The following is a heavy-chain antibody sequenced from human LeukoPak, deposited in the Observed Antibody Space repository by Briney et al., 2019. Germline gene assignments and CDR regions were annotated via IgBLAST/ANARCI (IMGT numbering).Heavy chain of an antibody. CDR3: AKVFHDYGDYVQGSYCFDY. Sequence: GGSLRLSCAASGFTFDDYAMHWVRQVPGKGLEWVSGINWNSDTVAYADSVKGRFTISRDNAKNSLYLQMNSLRAEDTALYYCAKVFHDYGDYVQGSYCFDYWGLGTLVTVSS. J-gene: IGHJ4*02. V-gene: IGHV3-9*01. CDR1: GFTFDDYA. CDR2: INWNSDTV. D-gene: IGHD4-17*01.